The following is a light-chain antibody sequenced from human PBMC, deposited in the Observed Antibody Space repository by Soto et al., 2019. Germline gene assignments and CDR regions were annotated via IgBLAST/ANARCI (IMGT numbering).Light chain of an antibody. CDR2: DAS. J-gene: IGKJ1*01. V-gene: IGKV1-5*01. CDR3: QQYTGYPWT. Sequence: DIQMTQSPSTLSASVGDRVTITCRASQSISSWLAWYQQKPGKAPKLLIYDASSLESGVPSRFSGSGSGTEFTLNISCLQPDDFATYYCQQYTGYPWTFGQGTKVETK. CDR1: QSISSW.